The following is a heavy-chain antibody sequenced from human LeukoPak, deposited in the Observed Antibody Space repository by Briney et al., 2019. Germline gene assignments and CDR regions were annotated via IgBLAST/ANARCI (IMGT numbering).Heavy chain of an antibody. V-gene: IGHV3-48*01. J-gene: IGHJ4*02. D-gene: IGHD6-13*01. CDR1: EFSFSAYA. CDR2: ISRSSTTM. CDR3: ASYGQQLVPYDY. Sequence: GGSLRLSCAASEFSFSAYAMTWVRQAPGKGLEWISYISRSSTTMYYADSVEGRFTISRDNSKNTLYLRMNSLRAEDTAVYYCASYGQQLVPYDYWGQGTLVTVSS.